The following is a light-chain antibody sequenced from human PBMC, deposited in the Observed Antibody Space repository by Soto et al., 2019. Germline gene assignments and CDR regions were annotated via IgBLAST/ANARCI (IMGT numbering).Light chain of an antibody. CDR1: QSISSW. J-gene: IGKJ4*01. Sequence: DIQMTQSPSTLSASVGDRVTITCRASQSISSWLAWYQQKPGKAPKLLIYDASSLESGVLSRFSGSGSGTEFTLTISSLQPDDFATYYCQQYNSYPFTFGGGTQVEIK. CDR2: DAS. V-gene: IGKV1-5*01. CDR3: QQYNSYPFT.